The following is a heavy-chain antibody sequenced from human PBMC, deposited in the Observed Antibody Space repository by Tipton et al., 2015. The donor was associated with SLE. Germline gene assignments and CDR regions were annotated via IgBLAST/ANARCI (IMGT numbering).Heavy chain of an antibody. D-gene: IGHD6-6*01. V-gene: IGHV4-61*08. CDR3: ARSRYSSSSYYYYYMDV. CDR1: GGSISSAGYY. CDR2: IYYSGST. Sequence: TLSLTCTVSGGSISSAGYYWSWIRQPPGKGLEWIGYIYYSGSTNYNPSLKSRVTISVDTSKNQFSLKLSSVTAADTAVYYCARSRYSSSSYYYYYMDVWGKGTTVTVSS. J-gene: IGHJ6*03.